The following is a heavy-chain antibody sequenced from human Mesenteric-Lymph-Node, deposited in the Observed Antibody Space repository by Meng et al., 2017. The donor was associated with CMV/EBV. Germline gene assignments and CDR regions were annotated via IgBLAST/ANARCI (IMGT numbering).Heavy chain of an antibody. V-gene: IGHV3-23*01. D-gene: IGHD2-2*01. J-gene: IGHJ4*02. CDR2: ISGSGGST. Sequence: GGSLRLSCAASGFTFSSYAMSWVRQAPGKGLEWVSAISGSGGSTYYADSVKGRFTISRDNSKNTLYLQMNSLRAEDTAVYYCAKVALTYCSSTSCTDIVATIRGYYFDYWGQGTLVTVSS. CDR1: GFTFSSYA. CDR3: AKVALTYCSSTSCTDIVATIRGYYFDY.